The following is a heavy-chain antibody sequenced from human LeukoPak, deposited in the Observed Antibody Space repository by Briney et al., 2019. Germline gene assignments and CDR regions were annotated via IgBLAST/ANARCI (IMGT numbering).Heavy chain of an antibody. CDR3: AREGAYSSSSDYYYYMDV. Sequence: GGSLRLSCAASGLTFSDYYMSWIRQAPGKGLEWASYISSSGSTIYYADSVKGRFTISRDNAKNSLYLQMNSLRAEDTAVYYCAREGAYSSSSDYYYYMDVWGKGTTVTVSS. D-gene: IGHD6-13*01. V-gene: IGHV3-11*04. CDR1: GLTFSDYY. J-gene: IGHJ6*03. CDR2: ISSSGSTI.